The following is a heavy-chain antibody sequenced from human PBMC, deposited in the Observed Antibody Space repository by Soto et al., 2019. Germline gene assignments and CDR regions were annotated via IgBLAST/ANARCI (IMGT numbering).Heavy chain of an antibody. D-gene: IGHD4-17*01. Sequence: SETLSLTCTVSGGSISSVGYYWTWIRQHPGKGLEYIGYIYYSGSTYYNPSLKSRVTVSVDTSKNQFSLKVTSVTAADTAVYYCARDYGGNQKFDYWGQGTLVTVS. CDR2: IYYSGST. CDR3: ARDYGGNQKFDY. V-gene: IGHV4-31*03. J-gene: IGHJ4*02. CDR1: GGSISSVGYY.